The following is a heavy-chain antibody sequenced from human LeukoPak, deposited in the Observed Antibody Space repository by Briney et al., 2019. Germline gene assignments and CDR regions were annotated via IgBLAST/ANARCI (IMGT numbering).Heavy chain of an antibody. CDR3: VKGDDYGDY. Sequence: GGSLRLSXVVSGITFEDYAMNWVRQVPGKGLEWVSVISGVASGTYYADSVKGGFTISRDNSKNSLYLQMNSLRGEDAALYYCVKGDDYGDYWGQGNLVTVSS. CDR2: ISGVASGT. V-gene: IGHV3-43*02. J-gene: IGHJ4*02. CDR1: GITFEDYA.